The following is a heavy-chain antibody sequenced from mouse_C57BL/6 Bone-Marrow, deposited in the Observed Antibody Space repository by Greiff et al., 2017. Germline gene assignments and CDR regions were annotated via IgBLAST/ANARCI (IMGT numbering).Heavy chain of an antibody. Sequence: VMLVESGAELVKPGASVKISCKASGYAFSSYWMNWVKQRPGKGLEWIGQIYPGDGDTNYNGKFKGKATLTADKSSSTAYMQLSRLTSEDSAVYFGARRVDSSGFYFDYWGQGTTLTVSS. J-gene: IGHJ2*01. V-gene: IGHV1-80*01. D-gene: IGHD3-2*02. CDR1: GYAFSSYW. CDR2: IYPGDGDT. CDR3: ARRVDSSGFYFDY.